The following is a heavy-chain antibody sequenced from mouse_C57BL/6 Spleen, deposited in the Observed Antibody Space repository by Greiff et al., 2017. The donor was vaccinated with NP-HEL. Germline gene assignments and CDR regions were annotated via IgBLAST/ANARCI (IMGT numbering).Heavy chain of an antibody. J-gene: IGHJ1*03. CDR2: ISSGGDYI. V-gene: IGHV5-9-1*02. D-gene: IGHD4-1*02. CDR3: TRANWDDWYFDV. Sequence: EVKLQESGEGLVKPGGSLKLSCAASGFTFSSYAMSWVRQTPEKRLEWVAYISSGGDYIYYADTVKGRFTISRDNARNTLYLQMSSLKSEDTAMYYCTRANWDDWYFDVWGTGTTVTVSS. CDR1: GFTFSSYA.